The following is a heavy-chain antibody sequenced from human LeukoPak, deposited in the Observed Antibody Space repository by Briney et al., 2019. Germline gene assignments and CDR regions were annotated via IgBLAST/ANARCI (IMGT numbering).Heavy chain of an antibody. D-gene: IGHD3-10*01. CDR1: GYTFTSYG. V-gene: IGHV1-18*01. Sequence: GASVKVSCKASGYTFTSYGINWVRQATGQGLEWMGWISSYNGNTNYAQKLQGRVTMTTDTSTSAAYMELRSLRSDDTAVYYCARHTLYGSGSYYVYYFDYWGQGTLVTVSS. J-gene: IGHJ4*02. CDR2: ISSYNGNT. CDR3: ARHTLYGSGSYYVYYFDY.